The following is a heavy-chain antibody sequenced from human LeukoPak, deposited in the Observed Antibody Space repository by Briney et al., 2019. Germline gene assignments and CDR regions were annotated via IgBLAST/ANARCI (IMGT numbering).Heavy chain of an antibody. D-gene: IGHD2-15*01. Sequence: SETLSLTCTVSGGSISSSSYYWGWIRQPPGKGLEWIGSIYYSGSTYYNPSLKSRVTISVDTSKNQFSLKLSSVTAADTAVYYCARDLGCSGGSCDGRSWFDPWGQGTLVTVSS. CDR2: IYYSGST. V-gene: IGHV4-39*07. CDR1: GGSISSSSYY. CDR3: ARDLGCSGGSCDGRSWFDP. J-gene: IGHJ5*02.